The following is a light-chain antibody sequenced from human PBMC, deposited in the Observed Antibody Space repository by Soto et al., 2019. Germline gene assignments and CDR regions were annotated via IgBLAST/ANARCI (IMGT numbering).Light chain of an antibody. CDR3: QHYNSYSEA. V-gene: IGKV1-5*03. J-gene: IGKJ1*01. Sequence: DIQMTQSPSTLSGSVGDRVTITCRASQTISSWLAWYQQKPGKAPKLLIYKASTLKSGDPSRFSGSGSGTELTLTISSLQPDDFATYYCQHYNSYSEAFGQGTKVELK. CDR1: QTISSW. CDR2: KAS.